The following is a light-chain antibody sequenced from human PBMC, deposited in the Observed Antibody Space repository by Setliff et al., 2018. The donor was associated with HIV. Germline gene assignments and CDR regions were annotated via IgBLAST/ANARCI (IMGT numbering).Light chain of an antibody. J-gene: IGLJ1*01. CDR1: DSDIGSYKY. CDR2: EVN. V-gene: IGLV2-11*01. Sequence: SALPQPRSVSGSPGQSVTFSCSGSDSDIGSYKYVSWYQHHPGKAPKLIIFEVNRRPSGVPARFSGSKSGNTASLTISGIQTEDEADYYCCSYAGSYTYVFGTGTKVTVL. CDR3: CSYAGSYTYV.